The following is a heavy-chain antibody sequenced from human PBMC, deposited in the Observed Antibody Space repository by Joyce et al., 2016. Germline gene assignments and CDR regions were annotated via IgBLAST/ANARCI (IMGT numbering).Heavy chain of an antibody. J-gene: IGHJ4*02. CDR1: GGPFRGFF. Sequence: QVQLQQWGAGLLKPSETLSLTCAVSGGPFRGFFWTWVRQAPGKGLEWIGDINNSGATNYNPSLKTRVTFSVDTSKNQFSLKLTSLSAADTAVYYCARSQWLAPLMYWGQGTPVTVSS. V-gene: IGHV4-34*01. CDR2: INNSGAT. D-gene: IGHD6-19*01. CDR3: ARSQWLAPLMY.